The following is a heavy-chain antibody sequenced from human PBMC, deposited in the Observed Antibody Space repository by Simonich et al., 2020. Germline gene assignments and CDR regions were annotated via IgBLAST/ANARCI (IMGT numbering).Heavy chain of an antibody. CDR2: INPNSGGT. CDR1: GYTFTGYY. V-gene: IGHV1-2*02. Sequence: QVQLVQSGAEVKKPGASVKVSCKASGYTFTGYYRHWVRQAPGQGLEWMGWINPNSGGTNYAQKFQGRVTMTRDTSISTAYMELSRLRSDDTAVYYCARDPVVPAAIRNAFDIWGQGTMVTVSS. J-gene: IGHJ3*02. CDR3: ARDPVVPAAIRNAFDI. D-gene: IGHD2-2*01.